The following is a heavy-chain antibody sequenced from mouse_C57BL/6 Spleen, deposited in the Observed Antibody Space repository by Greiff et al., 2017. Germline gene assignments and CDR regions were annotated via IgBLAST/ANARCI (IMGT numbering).Heavy chain of an antibody. CDR2: IDPENGDT. CDR1: GFNIKDDY. J-gene: IGHJ4*01. Sequence: EVQLQESGAELVRPGASVKLSCTASGFNIKDDYMHWVKQRPEQGLEWIGWIDPENGDTEYASKFQGKATITADTSSNTAYLQLSSLTSEDTAVYYCTMSTTVRVDYWGQGTSVTVSS. CDR3: TMSTTVRVDY. D-gene: IGHD1-1*01. V-gene: IGHV14-4*01.